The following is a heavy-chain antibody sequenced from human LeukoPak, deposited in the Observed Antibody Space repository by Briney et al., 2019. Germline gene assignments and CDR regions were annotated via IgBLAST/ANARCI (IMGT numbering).Heavy chain of an antibody. CDR2: INPSGGST. CDR3: ARVRDGYNDAYDI. V-gene: IGHV1-46*01. J-gene: IGHJ3*02. Sequence: GASVKVSCKTSGYTFTNYYMHWVRQAPGQRLEWMGIINPSGGSTNYAQNFQGRVTMTRDTSTSTVYMELSSLRSEDTAVYYCARVRDGYNDAYDIWGQGTMVTVPS. D-gene: IGHD5-24*01. CDR1: GYTFTNYY.